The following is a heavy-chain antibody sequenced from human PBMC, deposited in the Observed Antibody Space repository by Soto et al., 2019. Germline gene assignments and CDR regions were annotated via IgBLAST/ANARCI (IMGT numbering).Heavy chain of an antibody. CDR3: VRDRYSSSGWFDP. Sequence: SQTLSLTCAISGDSVSSNSAAWNWIRQSPSGGLEWLGRTYYRSRFFSDYAESVKSRIIINPDTSKNQFSLQLKSVTPEDTAVYYCVRDRYSSSGWFDPWGQGTPVTVSS. CDR1: GDSVSSNSAA. D-gene: IGHD3-10*01. V-gene: IGHV6-1*01. J-gene: IGHJ5*02. CDR2: TYYRSRFFS.